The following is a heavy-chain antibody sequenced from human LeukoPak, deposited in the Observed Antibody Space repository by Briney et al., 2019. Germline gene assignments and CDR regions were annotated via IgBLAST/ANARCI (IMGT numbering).Heavy chain of an antibody. J-gene: IGHJ2*01. CDR1: GGSISSYY. CDR3: ARAPEYSSSNWYFDL. D-gene: IGHD6-6*01. CDR2: IYYSGST. Sequence: SETLSLTCTVSGGSISSYYWSWIRQPPGKGLEWIGYIYYSGSTNYNPSLKRRVTISVDTSKSQFSLKLNSVTAADTAVYYCARAPEYSSSNWYFDLWGRGTLVTVSS. V-gene: IGHV4-59*01.